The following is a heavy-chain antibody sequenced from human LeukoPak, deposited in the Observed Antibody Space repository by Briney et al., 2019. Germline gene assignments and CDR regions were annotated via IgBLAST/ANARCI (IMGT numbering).Heavy chain of an antibody. CDR2: ISTSSSYI. V-gene: IGHV3-21*01. CDR3: ARDHGTLWSHAFDI. D-gene: IGHD1-26*01. J-gene: IGHJ3*02. CDR1: GFTFSSYS. Sequence: PGGSLRLSCAASGFTFSSYSMNWVRQAPGKGLEWVSFISTSSSYIYYADSMKGRFTISRDNAKKLLHLQMNSLRAEDTVVYYWARDHGTLWSHAFDIWGQGTMVTVSS.